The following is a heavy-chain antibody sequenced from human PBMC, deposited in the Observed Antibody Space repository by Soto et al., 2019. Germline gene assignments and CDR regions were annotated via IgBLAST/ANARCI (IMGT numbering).Heavy chain of an antibody. Sequence: QVQLQESGPGLVKPSGTLSLTCAVSGGSISSSNWWSWVRQPPGKGLEWIGEIYHSGSTNYNPSLKSRVTISVDKSKTQFSRKLSSVTAADTAVYYCARDGQQAGFHYYYGMDVWGQGTTVTVSS. J-gene: IGHJ6*02. CDR3: ARDGQQAGFHYYYGMDV. CDR1: GGSISSSNW. CDR2: IYHSGST. D-gene: IGHD6-13*01. V-gene: IGHV4-4*02.